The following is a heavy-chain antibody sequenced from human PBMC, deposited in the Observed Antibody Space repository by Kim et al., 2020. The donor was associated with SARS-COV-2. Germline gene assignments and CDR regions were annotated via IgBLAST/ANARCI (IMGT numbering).Heavy chain of an antibody. D-gene: IGHD3-16*01. V-gene: IGHV1-69*16. CDR2: IAPMIGKT. J-gene: IGHJ1*01. CDR1: GCTFKSYT. Sequence: SVKVSCKASGCTFKSYTLSWVRQAPGKGLEWMGWIAPMIGKTDYAQQFQGRFTITTDESTSTAFMQLSSLSSEDTAIYYCARVASLLGEGYWVQGSAVT. CDR3: ARVASLLGEGY.